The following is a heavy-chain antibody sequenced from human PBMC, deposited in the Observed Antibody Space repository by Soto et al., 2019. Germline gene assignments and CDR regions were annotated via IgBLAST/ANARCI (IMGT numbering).Heavy chain of an antibody. V-gene: IGHV3-23*01. Sequence: PGGSLRLSCAASGFTFSSYAMSWVRQAPGKGLEWVSAISGGGGSTYYADSVKGRFTISRDNSRNTLYLQMNSLRAEDTAVYYCEKDQNQWLVRVTFDYWGQGTLVTVSS. D-gene: IGHD6-19*01. CDR1: GFTFSSYA. J-gene: IGHJ4*02. CDR2: ISGGGGST. CDR3: EKDQNQWLVRVTFDY.